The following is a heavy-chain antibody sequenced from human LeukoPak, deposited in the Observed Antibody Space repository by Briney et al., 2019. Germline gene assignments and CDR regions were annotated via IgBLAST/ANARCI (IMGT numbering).Heavy chain of an antibody. V-gene: IGHV3-21*01. CDR3: ATYSSLNRREFQY. D-gene: IGHD3-22*01. J-gene: IGHJ1*01. Sequence: GGSLRLSCVASGFTFSSYSMNWVRQAPGKGLEWVSLISSSSSYIYYADSVKGRFTISRDNAKKSLYLQMNSLRAEDTAVYYCATYSSLNRREFQYWGQGTLLTVSS. CDR1: GFTFSSYS. CDR2: ISSSSSYI.